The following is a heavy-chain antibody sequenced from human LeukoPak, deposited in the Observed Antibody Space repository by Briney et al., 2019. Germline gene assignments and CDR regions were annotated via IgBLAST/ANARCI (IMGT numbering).Heavy chain of an antibody. V-gene: IGHV3-74*01. CDR1: GFTFSSYW. CDR3: ASGRAIRPIVVVVAAMGY. D-gene: IGHD2-15*01. Sequence: GGSLRLSCAASGFTFSSYWMHWVRQAPGKGLVWVSRINSDGSSTSYADSVKGRFTISRDNAKNTLYLQMNSLRAEDTAVYYCASGRAIRPIVVVVAAMGYWGQGTLVTVSS. CDR2: INSDGSST. J-gene: IGHJ4*02.